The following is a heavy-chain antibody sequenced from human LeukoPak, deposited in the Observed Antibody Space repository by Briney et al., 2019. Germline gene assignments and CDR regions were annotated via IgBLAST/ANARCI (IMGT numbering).Heavy chain of an antibody. CDR1: GFTYSNVW. CDR3: TTGVDDEGGY. J-gene: IGHJ4*02. V-gene: IGHV3-15*07. CDR2: IKTNAEGGTL. Sequence: GGSLRLSCAASGFTYSNVWMNWVRQAPGKGLEWVGRIKTNAEGGTLDYTAPVKGRFTISRDDSKNTLYLQMDSLEVEDTGMYYCTTGVDDEGGYWGQGTLVTVSS.